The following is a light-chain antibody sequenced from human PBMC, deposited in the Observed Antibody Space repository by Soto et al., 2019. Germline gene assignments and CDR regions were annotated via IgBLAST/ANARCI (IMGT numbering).Light chain of an antibody. Sequence: DIQMTQSPSTLPASVGDRVTITCRASQSISNWLAWYQQEPGEAPKLLIYDASALPRGVPSRFSGSGSGTKFTLTIASLQPDDFATYYCQQYETFSGTFGPGTKVDI. CDR1: QSISNW. J-gene: IGKJ1*01. CDR3: QQYETFSGT. CDR2: DAS. V-gene: IGKV1-5*01.